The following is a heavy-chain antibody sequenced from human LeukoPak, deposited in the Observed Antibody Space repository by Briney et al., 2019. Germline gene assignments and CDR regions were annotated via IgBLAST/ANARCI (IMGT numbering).Heavy chain of an antibody. J-gene: IGHJ4*02. CDR2: ISAYNGNT. Sequence: ASVKVSCKASGYTFTSYGISWVRQAPGQGLEWMGWISAYNGNTNYAQRLQGRDTMTTDTSTSTAYMELRSLRSDDTAVYYCARDRDYGDYNTQDLFVYWGQGTLVTVSS. D-gene: IGHD4-17*01. CDR3: ARDRDYGDYNTQDLFVY. V-gene: IGHV1-18*01. CDR1: GYTFTSYG.